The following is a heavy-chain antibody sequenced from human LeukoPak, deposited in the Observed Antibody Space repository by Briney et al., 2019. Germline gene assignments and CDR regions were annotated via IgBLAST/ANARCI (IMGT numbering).Heavy chain of an antibody. CDR2: IYYSGST. Sequence: PSETLSLTCTVSGGSISSYYWSWIRQPPGKGLEWIGYIYYSGSTNYNPSLKSRVTISVDKSKNQFSLKLSSVTAADTAVYYCARSHYDYVWGSYPTGGSSDYWGQGTLVTVSS. D-gene: IGHD3-16*02. CDR1: GGSISSYY. CDR3: ARSHYDYVWGSYPTGGSSDY. J-gene: IGHJ4*02. V-gene: IGHV4-59*12.